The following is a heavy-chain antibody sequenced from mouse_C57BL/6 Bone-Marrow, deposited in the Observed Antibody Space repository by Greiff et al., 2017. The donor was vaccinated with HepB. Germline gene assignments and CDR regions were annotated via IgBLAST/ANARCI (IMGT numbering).Heavy chain of an antibody. J-gene: IGHJ1*03. V-gene: IGHV1-64*01. D-gene: IGHD1-1*01. CDR2: IHPNSGST. Sequence: QVQLQQPGAELVKPGASVKLSCKASGYTFTSYWMHWVKQRPGQGLEWIGMIHPNSGSTNYNEKFKSKATLTVDKSSSSAYMQLSSLTSEDSSVYYWSRGSPHYYGISYWYFDVWGTGTTVTVSS. CDR1: GYTFTSYW. CDR3: SRGSPHYYGISYWYFDV.